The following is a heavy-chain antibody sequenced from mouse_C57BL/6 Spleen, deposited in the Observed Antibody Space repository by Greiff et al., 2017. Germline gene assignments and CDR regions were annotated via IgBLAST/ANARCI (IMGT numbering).Heavy chain of an antibody. J-gene: IGHJ4*01. CDR2: IYPGSGST. Sequence: QVQLQQPGAELVKPGASVKMSCKASGYTFTSYWITWVKQRPGQGLEWIGDIYPGSGSTNYNEKFKGKATLTVDTSSSTAYMQLSSLTSEDSAVYYCARGYYGSTYAMDYWCQGTSVTVSS. CDR3: ARGYYGSTYAMDY. V-gene: IGHV1-55*01. D-gene: IGHD1-1*01. CDR1: GYTFTSYW.